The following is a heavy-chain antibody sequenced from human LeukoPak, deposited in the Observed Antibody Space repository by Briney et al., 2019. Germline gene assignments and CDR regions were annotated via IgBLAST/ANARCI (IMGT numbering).Heavy chain of an antibody. J-gene: IGHJ4*02. V-gene: IGHV4-34*01. CDR2: INHSGST. Sequence: SETLSLTCAVYGGSFSGYYWSWIRKPPGKGLERIWEINHSGSTNYNPSLKSRVTISVDTSKNQFSLKLSSVTAADTAVYYCARAPITVAVHFDYWGQGTLVTVSS. CDR1: GGSFSGYY. D-gene: IGHD6-19*01. CDR3: ARAPITVAVHFDY.